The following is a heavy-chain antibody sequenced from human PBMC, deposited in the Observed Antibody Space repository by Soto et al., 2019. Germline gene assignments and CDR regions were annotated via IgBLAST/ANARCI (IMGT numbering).Heavy chain of an antibody. CDR3: TRGGRWLPQPAY. V-gene: IGHV3-11*01. CDR2: ISDSGSIL. J-gene: IGHJ4*02. D-gene: IGHD1-1*01. CDR1: GFTFSDYY. Sequence: QMQLVESGGGLVKPGGSLRLSCAASGFTFSDYYMTWIRQAPGKGPECIAYISDSGSILHYTDSVKGRVSISRDNAKKSLSLDMTRLTVEDTAVYYCTRGGRWLPQPAYWGQGTLVTVSS.